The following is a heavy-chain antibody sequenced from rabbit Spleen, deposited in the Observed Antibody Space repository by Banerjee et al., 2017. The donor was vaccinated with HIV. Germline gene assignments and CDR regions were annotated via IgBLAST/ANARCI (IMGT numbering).Heavy chain of an antibody. CDR3: ARENYSGYAHGL. D-gene: IGHD6-1*01. CDR2: INTGSTYT. CDR1: GIDFTKYY. Sequence: QEQLTETGGGLVQPGGSLTLSCKASGIDFTKYYITWVRQAPGKGLEWIGSINTGSTYTWYASWAKGRFTISKTSSTTVTLQMTSLTAADTATYFCARENYSGYAHGLWGQGTLVTVS. J-gene: IGHJ4*01. V-gene: IGHV1S45*01.